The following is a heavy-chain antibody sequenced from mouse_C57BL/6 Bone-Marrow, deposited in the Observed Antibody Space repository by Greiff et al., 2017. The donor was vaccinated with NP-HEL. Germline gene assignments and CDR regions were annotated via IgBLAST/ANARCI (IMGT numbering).Heavy chain of an antibody. CDR3: APIYYDYDEFAY. J-gene: IGHJ3*01. CDR2: IHPNSGST. D-gene: IGHD2-4*01. Sequence: QVQLQQSGAELVKPGASVKLSCKASGYTFTSYWMHWVKQRPGQGLEWIGMIHPNSGSTNYNEKFKSKATLTVDKSSSTAYMQLSSLTSEDSAVYYCAPIYYDYDEFAYWGQGTLVTVSA. V-gene: IGHV1-64*01. CDR1: GYTFTSYW.